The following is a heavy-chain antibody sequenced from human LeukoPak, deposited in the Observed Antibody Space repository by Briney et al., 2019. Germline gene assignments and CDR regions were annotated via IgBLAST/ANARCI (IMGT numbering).Heavy chain of an antibody. CDR1: GYTLTELS. CDR3: AKDGGNFGDNNY. Sequence: ASVKVSCKVSGYTLTELSMHWVRQAPGQGLEWMGKIIPSNNHASYAQKFQGRVTMTSDTSTSTVHMELSSLGSDDTALYYCAKDGGNFGDNNYCGQGTLVTVSS. J-gene: IGHJ4*02. D-gene: IGHD4-23*01. V-gene: IGHV1-46*01. CDR2: IIPSNNHA.